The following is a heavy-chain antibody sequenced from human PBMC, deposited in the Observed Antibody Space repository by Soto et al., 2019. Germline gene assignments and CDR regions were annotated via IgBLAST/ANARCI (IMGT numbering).Heavy chain of an antibody. CDR1: GLTFSSYA. J-gene: IGHJ4*02. CDR3: ARELWPDISGYSVFDY. D-gene: IGHD3-22*01. V-gene: IGHV1-69*06. Sequence: QVQLVHSGAEVKKPGASVKVSCKASGLTFSSYAISWVRQAPGQGLECMGGIIPIFGTATYAQKFQGRVTITADKSTSKAYLVLGSLRYEDTAVYYCARELWPDISGYSVFDYWRQGTLVTVSS. CDR2: IIPIFGTA.